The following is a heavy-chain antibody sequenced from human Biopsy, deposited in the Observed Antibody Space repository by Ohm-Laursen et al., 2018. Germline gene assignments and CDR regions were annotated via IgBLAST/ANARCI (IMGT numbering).Heavy chain of an antibody. CDR1: GFSFDDYA. D-gene: IGHD5-18*01. V-gene: IGHV3-21*06. J-gene: IGHJ6*02. CDR3: AKDRYNYTPIGGFSMDV. CDR2: ISSRSSDI. Sequence: LRLSCAASGFSFDDYAMNWVRQAPGEGLEWVSSISSRSSDIYYADSVKGRFTISRDNSRDTLYLQMSSLRAEDTAVYYCAKDRYNYTPIGGFSMDVWGQGTTVTVSS.